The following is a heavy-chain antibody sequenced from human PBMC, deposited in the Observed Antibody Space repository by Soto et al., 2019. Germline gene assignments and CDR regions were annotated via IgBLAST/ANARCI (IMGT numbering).Heavy chain of an antibody. CDR2: ISANSGIT. CDR3: ARGPPRSYNYFAP. Sequence: ASVKVSCKASGYLFTNYGITWVRRAPGQGLEWMGWISANSGITYNAERLQGRVTMTTDTSTSTAYLELRNLGSDDTAIYYCARGPPRSYNYFAPWGQGSLVNVSS. CDR1: GYLFTNYG. V-gene: IGHV1-18*01. J-gene: IGHJ5*02.